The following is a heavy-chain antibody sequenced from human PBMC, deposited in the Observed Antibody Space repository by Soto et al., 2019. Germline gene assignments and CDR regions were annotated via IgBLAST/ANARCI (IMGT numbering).Heavy chain of an antibody. CDR2: IYYSGST. V-gene: IGHV4-31*03. CDR1: GGSISSDSYY. CDR3: ARDQWKGTTHYFDY. D-gene: IGHD4-17*01. J-gene: IGHJ4*02. Sequence: SETLSLTCTVSGGSISSDSYYWSWIRQHPGKGLEWIGYIYYSGSTYYNPSLKSRVTLSVDTSKNQFSLKLSSVTAADTAVYYCARDQWKGTTHYFDYWGQGTLVTVSS.